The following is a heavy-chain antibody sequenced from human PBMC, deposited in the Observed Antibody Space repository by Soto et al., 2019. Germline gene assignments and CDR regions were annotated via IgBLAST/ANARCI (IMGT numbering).Heavy chain of an antibody. D-gene: IGHD3-16*01. V-gene: IGHV3-11*01. CDR3: ERLYAWERMITFGGVNHLPYFDD. J-gene: IGHJ4*02. Sequence: QVQLVESGGGLVKPGGSLRLSCAASGFTFSDYYMSWIRQAPGKGLEWVSYISSSGSTIYYADSVKGRFTISRDNAKNSLYLQMNSLRAEDTAVYYCERLYAWERMITFGGVNHLPYFDDWGQGTLVTGSS. CDR2: ISSSGSTI. CDR1: GFTFSDYY.